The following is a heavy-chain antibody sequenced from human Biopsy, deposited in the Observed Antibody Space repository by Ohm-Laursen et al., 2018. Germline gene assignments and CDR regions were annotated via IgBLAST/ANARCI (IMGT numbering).Heavy chain of an antibody. Sequence: GAPLLPSAASGVYSCSYLLRGGPPGRGEGVGGGGHHQGEGSEKHYVDSVKGRFTISRDNAKNSLFLQMNSLRAEDTAVYYCVRSFSSSGYFRCDAFDVWGQGTMVTVSS. J-gene: IGHJ3*01. CDR2: HQGEGSEK. CDR1: GVYSCSYL. CDR3: VRSFSSSGYFRCDAFDV. V-gene: IGHV3-7*01. D-gene: IGHD3-22*01.